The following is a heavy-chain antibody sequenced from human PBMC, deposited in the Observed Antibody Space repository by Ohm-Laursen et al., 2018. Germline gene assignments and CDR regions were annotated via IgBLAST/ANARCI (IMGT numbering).Heavy chain of an antibody. CDR1: GGSISGYY. J-gene: IGHJ4*02. CDR2: IYTSGST. Sequence: SQTLSLTCTVSGGSISGYYWSWIRQPAGEGLEWIGRIYTSGSTNYNPSLKSRVTMSVDTSKNQFSLKLSSVTAADTAVYYCARIGYDSMLDYWGQGTLVTVSS. D-gene: IGHD3-3*01. V-gene: IGHV4-4*07. CDR3: ARIGYDSMLDY.